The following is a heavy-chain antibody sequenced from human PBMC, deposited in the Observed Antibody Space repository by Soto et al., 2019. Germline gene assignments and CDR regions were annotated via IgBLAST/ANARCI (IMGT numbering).Heavy chain of an antibody. D-gene: IGHD2-2*01. J-gene: IGHJ4*02. CDR1: GDSIRSYY. CDR3: TRGGSGYSSTWAAH. Sequence: QVQLQESGPGLVKPSETLSLTCSVSGDSIRSYYWSWIRQPPGKGLEWIGYISHSGGTKYNPSVKSRVTITMDPSRNQLSLKMTSVTADDTAVYYCTRGGSGYSSTWAAHWGQGTLVTVSS. V-gene: IGHV4-59*01. CDR2: ISHSGGT.